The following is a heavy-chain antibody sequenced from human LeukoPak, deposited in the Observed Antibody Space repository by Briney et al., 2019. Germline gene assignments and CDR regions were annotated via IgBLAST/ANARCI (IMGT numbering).Heavy chain of an antibody. V-gene: IGHV1-46*01. CDR2: INPSGGST. CDR3: ARDPYCSGGSCYWFDP. Sequence: ASVKVSCKASGYTFTSYYMHWVRQAPGHGLEWMGLINPSGGSTSYAQKFQGRVTMTRDTSTSTVYMELSSLRSEDTAVYYCARDPYCSGGSCYWFDPWGQGTLVTVSS. CDR1: GYTFTSYY. J-gene: IGHJ5*02. D-gene: IGHD2-15*01.